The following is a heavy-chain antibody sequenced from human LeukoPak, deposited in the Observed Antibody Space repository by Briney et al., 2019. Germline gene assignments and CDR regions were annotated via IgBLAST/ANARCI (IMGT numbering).Heavy chain of an antibody. CDR1: GGSISSGGYS. J-gene: IGHJ6*02. CDR3: ARLGGGTGSYYYYGMDV. V-gene: IGHV4-30-2*03. Sequence: PSETLSLTCAVSGGSISSGGYSWSWIRQPPGKGLEWIGYIYHSGSTYYNPSLKSRVTISVDTSKNQFSLKLSSVTAADTAVYYCARLGGGTGSYYYYGMDVWGQGTTVTVSS. D-gene: IGHD2-15*01. CDR2: IYHSGST.